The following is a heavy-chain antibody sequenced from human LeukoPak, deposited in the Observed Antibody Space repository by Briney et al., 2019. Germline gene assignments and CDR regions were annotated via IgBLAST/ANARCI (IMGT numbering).Heavy chain of an antibody. Sequence: ASVKVSCKASGYTFTGYYIHWVRQAPGQGLEWMGIINPSGGSIRYAQKFQGRVTMTRDTSTSTVYMELSSLRSEDTAVYYCARDWTMGATSGIDYWGQGTLVTVSS. CDR3: ARDWTMGATSGIDY. V-gene: IGHV1-46*01. CDR1: GYTFTGYY. D-gene: IGHD1-26*01. CDR2: INPSGGSI. J-gene: IGHJ4*02.